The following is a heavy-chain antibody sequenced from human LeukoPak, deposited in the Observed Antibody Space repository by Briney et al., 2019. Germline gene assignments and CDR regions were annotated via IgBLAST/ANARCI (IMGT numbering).Heavy chain of an antibody. D-gene: IGHD2-15*01. J-gene: IGHJ4*02. Sequence: GASLRLSCAASGFTFTSYAMSWVCQGPGKGLEWVSAISGGGGSIYYADSVKGRFTISRDNSKNTLFLQLNSLRAEDTALYYCTRNPGDGRANDYWGQGTLVTVSS. CDR2: ISGGGGSI. CDR3: TRNPGDGRANDY. CDR1: GFTFTSYA. V-gene: IGHV3-23*01.